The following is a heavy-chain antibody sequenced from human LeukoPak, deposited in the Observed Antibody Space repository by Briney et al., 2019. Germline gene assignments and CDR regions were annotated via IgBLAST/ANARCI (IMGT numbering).Heavy chain of an antibody. J-gene: IGHJ5*02. V-gene: IGHV3-74*01. Sequence: GALRLSCAASGFTFSDYWIHWVRQVPGKGLVWVSRINGDGSDTSYADSVEGRFTISRDNAMNTVYLQMNSLRAEDTAVYYCARVLSGSWDWFDPWGQGTLVTVSS. CDR1: GFTFSDYW. CDR2: INGDGSDT. D-gene: IGHD3-22*01. CDR3: ARVLSGSWDWFDP.